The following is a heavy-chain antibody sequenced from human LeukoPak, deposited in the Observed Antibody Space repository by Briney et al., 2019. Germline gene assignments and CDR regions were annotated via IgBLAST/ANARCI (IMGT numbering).Heavy chain of an antibody. J-gene: IGHJ6*03. CDR1: GFTFSNFV. Sequence: PGGSLRLSCAASGFTFSNFVMSWVRQAPGKGLEWVSSISYNVAGTDYADSVKGRFTISRDNSRNTLYVEMNSLRAEDTAVYYCAKGADYYYMDVWGKGTTVTVSS. CDR2: ISYNVAGT. CDR3: AKGADYYYMDV. V-gene: IGHV3-23*01.